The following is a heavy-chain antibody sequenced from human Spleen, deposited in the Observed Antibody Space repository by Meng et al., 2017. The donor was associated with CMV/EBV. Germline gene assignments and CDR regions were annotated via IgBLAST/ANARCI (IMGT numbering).Heavy chain of an antibody. Sequence: ASVKVSCKVSGYNLIELSMQWVRQAPGKGLEWMGGFDPEDGETIYAQKFQGRVTLTEDTSTNTAYMELSSLISADTAVYYCVTDDLCSGGDCSVGYWGQGVLVTVSS. D-gene: IGHD2-21*02. J-gene: IGHJ4*02. CDR1: GYNLIELS. CDR3: VTDDLCSGGDCSVGY. V-gene: IGHV1-24*01. CDR2: FDPEDGET.